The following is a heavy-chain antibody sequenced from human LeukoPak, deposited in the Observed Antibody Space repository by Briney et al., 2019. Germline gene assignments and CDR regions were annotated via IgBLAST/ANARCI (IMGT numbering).Heavy chain of an antibody. CDR3: ARVARGETYYDFWSGFDY. V-gene: IGHV3-30-3*01. CDR1: GFTFSSYA. J-gene: IGHJ4*02. D-gene: IGHD3-3*01. CDR2: ISYDGSNK. Sequence: GGSLRLACAASGFTFSSYAMHWVRQAPGKGLEWVAVISYDGSNKYYADSVKGRFTISRDNSKNTLYLQMNSLRAEDTAVYYCARVARGETYYDFWSGFDYWGQGTLVTVSS.